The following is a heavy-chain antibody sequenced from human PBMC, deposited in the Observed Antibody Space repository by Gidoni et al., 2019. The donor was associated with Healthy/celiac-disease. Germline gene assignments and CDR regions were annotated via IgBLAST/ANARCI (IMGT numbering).Heavy chain of an antibody. Sequence: QVQLVESGGGVVQPGRSLRLSCAAAGLTFSSYGMHWVRQAPGKGLEWVAVISYDGINKYYADSVKGRFTISRDNSKNTLYLQMNSLRAEDTAVYYCAKDSYDSSGSWVDYWGQGTLVTVSS. D-gene: IGHD3-22*01. CDR1: GLTFSSYG. CDR2: ISYDGINK. V-gene: IGHV3-30*18. CDR3: AKDSYDSSGSWVDY. J-gene: IGHJ4*02.